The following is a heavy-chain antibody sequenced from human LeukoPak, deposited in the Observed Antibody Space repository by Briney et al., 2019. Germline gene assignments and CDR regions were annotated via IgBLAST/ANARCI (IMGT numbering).Heavy chain of an antibody. CDR1: GYSISSGYY. D-gene: IGHD6-6*01. J-gene: IGHJ4*02. CDR3: ARLIAARLEGDY. Sequence: PSETLSLTCVVSGYSISSGYYWGWIRQPPGKGLEWVGSLYHSGSTYYNPSLKSRVTISVDTSKNQFSLKLSSVTAADTAVYYCARLIAARLEGDYWGQGTLVTVSS. CDR2: LYHSGST. V-gene: IGHV4-38-2*01.